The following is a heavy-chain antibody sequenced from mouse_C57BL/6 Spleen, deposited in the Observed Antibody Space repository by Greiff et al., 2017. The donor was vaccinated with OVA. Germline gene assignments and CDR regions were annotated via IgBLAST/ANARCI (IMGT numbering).Heavy chain of an antibody. D-gene: IGHD1-3*01. CDR3: ARDESPPFAY. V-gene: IGHV1-64*01. Sequence: QVHVKQPGAELVKPGASVKLSCKASGYTFTSYWMHWVKQRPGQGLEWIGMIHPNSGSTNYNEKFKSKATMTVDKSSSTAYMQLSSLTSEDSAGYCCARDESPPFAYWGQGTLVTVSA. J-gene: IGHJ3*01. CDR1: GYTFTSYW. CDR2: IHPNSGST.